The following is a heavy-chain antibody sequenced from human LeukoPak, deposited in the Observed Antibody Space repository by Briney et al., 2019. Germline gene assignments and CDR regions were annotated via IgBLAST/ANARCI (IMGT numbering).Heavy chain of an antibody. CDR3: AKLTTGVWVYYGMDV. V-gene: IGHV3-30-3*02. CDR1: GFTFSSYA. Sequence: GGSLRLSCAASGFTFSSYAMHWVRQAPGKGLEWVAVISYDGSNKYYADSVKGRFTISRDNSKNTLYLQMNSLRAEDTAVYYCAKLTTGVWVYYGMDVWGQGTTVTVSS. J-gene: IGHJ6*02. D-gene: IGHD4-17*01. CDR2: ISYDGSNK.